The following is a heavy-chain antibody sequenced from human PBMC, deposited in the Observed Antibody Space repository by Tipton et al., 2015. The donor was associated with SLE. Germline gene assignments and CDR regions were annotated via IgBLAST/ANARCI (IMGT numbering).Heavy chain of an antibody. CDR3: ARGPIVLAY. CDR2: IYYSGST. Sequence: LRLSCTVSGGSISSSSYYWGWIRQPPGKGLEWIGSIYYSGSTYYNPSLKSRVTISVDTSKNQFSLKLSSVTAADTAVYYCARGPIVLAYWGQGTLVTVSS. CDR1: GGSISSSSYY. J-gene: IGHJ4*02. V-gene: IGHV4-39*07. D-gene: IGHD2-8*02.